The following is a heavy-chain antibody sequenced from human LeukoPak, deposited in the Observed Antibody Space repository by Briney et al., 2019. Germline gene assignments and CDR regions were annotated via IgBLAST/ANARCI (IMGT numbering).Heavy chain of an antibody. CDR3: ARGEITYYDFWSGYVIDY. V-gene: IGHV1-46*01. J-gene: IGHJ4*02. CDR1: GYTFTSYY. D-gene: IGHD3-3*01. Sequence: SVKVSCKASGYTFTSYYMHWVRQAPGQGLEWMGIINPSGGSTSYAQKFQGRVTMTRDTSTSTVYMELSSLRSEDTAVYYCARGEITYYDFWSGYVIDYWGQGTLVTVSS. CDR2: INPSGGST.